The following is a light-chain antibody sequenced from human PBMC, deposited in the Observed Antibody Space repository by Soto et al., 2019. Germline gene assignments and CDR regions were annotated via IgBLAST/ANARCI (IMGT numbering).Light chain of an antibody. CDR2: YDS. CDR3: QVWDSSSDHYV. J-gene: IGLJ1*01. Sequence: SYELTQPPSVSVAPGKTARITCGGNNIGSKRVHWYQQKTGQAPVLVIYYDSDRPSGIPERFSGSNSGNTATLTISRVEAGDEADYYCQVWDSSSDHYVFGTGTKVTVL. CDR1: NIGSKR. V-gene: IGLV3-21*04.